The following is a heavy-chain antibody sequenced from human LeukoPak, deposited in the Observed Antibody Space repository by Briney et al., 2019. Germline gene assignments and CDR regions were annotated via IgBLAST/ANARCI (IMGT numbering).Heavy chain of an antibody. Sequence: GGSLRLSCTASGFTFGDYAMSWVRQAPGKGLEWVGFIRSKAYGGTTEYAASVKGRFTISRDDSKSIAYLQMNSLKTEDTAVYCCTRARIAVAGGFDYWGQGTLVTVSS. CDR1: GFTFGDYA. CDR2: IRSKAYGGTT. V-gene: IGHV3-49*04. J-gene: IGHJ4*02. D-gene: IGHD6-19*01. CDR3: TRARIAVAGGFDY.